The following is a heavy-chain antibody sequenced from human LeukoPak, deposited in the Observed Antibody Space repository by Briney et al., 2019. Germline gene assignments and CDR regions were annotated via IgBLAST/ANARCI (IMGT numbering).Heavy chain of an antibody. D-gene: IGHD6-13*01. CDR2: IYPGGSDT. J-gene: IGHJ4*02. V-gene: IGHV5-51*01. CDR1: GSSFTSYW. CDR3: ARTKGGAAAGTVVDY. Sequence: GASPKISRKGSGSSFTSYWIGWVRQMPGKGLEWMGIIYPGGSDTRYSPAFQGQVTISADKSISTAYLQWSSLKASDTAMYYCARTKGGAAAGTVVDYWGQGTLVTVSS.